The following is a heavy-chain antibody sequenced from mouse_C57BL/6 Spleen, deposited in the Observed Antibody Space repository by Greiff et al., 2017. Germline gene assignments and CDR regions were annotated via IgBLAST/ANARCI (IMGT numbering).Heavy chain of an antibody. CDR2: IHPSDGST. D-gene: IGHD1-1*02. V-gene: IGHV1-85*01. J-gene: IGHJ1*03. CDR3: ARPIYGGYWYFDV. CDR1: GYTFTSYD. Sequence: VMLVESGPELVKPGASVKLSCKASGYTFTSYDINWVKQRPGQGLEWIGWIHPSDGSTKYNEKFKGKATLTVDTSSSTAYMELHSLTSADSAVYFCARPIYGGYWYFDVWGTGTTVTVSS.